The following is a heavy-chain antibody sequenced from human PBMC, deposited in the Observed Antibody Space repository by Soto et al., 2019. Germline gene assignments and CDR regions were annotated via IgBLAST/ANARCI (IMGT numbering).Heavy chain of an antibody. Sequence: QVQLQESGPGLVKPSETLSLTCTVSGGSISNYYCSWIRQPPGKGLEWIGYIYSSGNTNYNPSLKCLVTLSLDTSKTQFSLTLTSLPAPDPAVYYCARHRRQGRCSWYGVDSWGQGSLVTVSS. V-gene: IGHV4-59*08. J-gene: IGHJ4*02. CDR2: IYSSGNT. CDR1: GGSISNYY. CDR3: ARHRRQGRCSWYGVDS. D-gene: IGHD6-13*01.